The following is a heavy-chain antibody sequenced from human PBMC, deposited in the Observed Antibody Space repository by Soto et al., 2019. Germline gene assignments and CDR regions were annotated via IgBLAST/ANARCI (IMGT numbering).Heavy chain of an antibody. CDR2: IYHSGST. J-gene: IGHJ3*02. CDR1: GYSISSGYY. D-gene: IGHD1-26*01. CDR3: AREEGSGSYYAFDI. Sequence: SETLSLTCTVSGYSISSGYYWGWIRQPPGKGLEWIGSIYHSGSTYYNPSLKSRVTISVDTSKNQFSLKLSSVTAADTAVYYCAREEGSGSYYAFDIWGQGTMVTVSS. V-gene: IGHV4-38-2*02.